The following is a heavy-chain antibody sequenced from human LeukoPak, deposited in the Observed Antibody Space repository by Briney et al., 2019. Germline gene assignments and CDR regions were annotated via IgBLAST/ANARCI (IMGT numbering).Heavy chain of an antibody. V-gene: IGHV3-23*01. J-gene: IGHJ5*02. CDR2: ISGSGGST. CDR1: GFTFSSYA. Sequence: QSGGSLRLSCAASGFTFSSYALSWVRQAPGKGLDWVSAISGSGGSTYYADSVKGRFTISRDNSKNTLYLQMNSLRAEDTAVYYCANGVRGVINWFDPWGQGTLVTVSP. CDR3: ANGVRGVINWFDP. D-gene: IGHD3-10*01.